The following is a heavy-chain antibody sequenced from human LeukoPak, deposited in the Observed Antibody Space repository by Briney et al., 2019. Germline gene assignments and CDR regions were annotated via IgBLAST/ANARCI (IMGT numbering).Heavy chain of an antibody. D-gene: IGHD6-19*01. CDR1: GFTFSTYW. Sequence: GGSLRLSCAASGFTFSTYWMSWIRQAPGKGLEWVAVISYDGSNKYYADSVKGRFTISRDNSKNTLYLQMNSLRAEDTAVYYCARVRIAVAGMGPYNWFDPWGQGTLVTVSS. J-gene: IGHJ5*02. CDR3: ARVRIAVAGMGPYNWFDP. V-gene: IGHV3-30-3*01. CDR2: ISYDGSNK.